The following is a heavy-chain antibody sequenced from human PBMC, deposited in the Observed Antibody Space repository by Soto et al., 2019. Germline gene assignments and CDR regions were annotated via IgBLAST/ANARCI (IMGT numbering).Heavy chain of an antibody. D-gene: IGHD1-7*01. Sequence: ASVKVSCKASGYTFTSYGISWVRQAPGQGLEWMGWISAYNGNTNYAQKLQGRVTMTTDTSTSTAYMELRSLRSDDTAVYYCARGRTDGITGTTDYFDYWGQGTLVTVSS. CDR2: ISAYNGNT. CDR1: GYTFTSYG. CDR3: ARGRTDGITGTTDYFDY. J-gene: IGHJ4*02. V-gene: IGHV1-18*01.